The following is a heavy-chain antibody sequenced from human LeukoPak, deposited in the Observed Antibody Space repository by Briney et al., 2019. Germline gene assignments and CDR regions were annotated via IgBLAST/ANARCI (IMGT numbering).Heavy chain of an antibody. Sequence: ASVNVSCKASGYTFTSYYMHWVRQAPGQGLEWMGIINPSGGSTSYAQKFQGRVTMTRDTSTSTVYMELSSLRSEDTAVYYCARGKVYYDSSGYYYDYWGQGTLVTVSS. V-gene: IGHV1-46*01. D-gene: IGHD3-22*01. J-gene: IGHJ4*02. CDR2: INPSGGST. CDR1: GYTFTSYY. CDR3: ARGKVYYDSSGYYYDY.